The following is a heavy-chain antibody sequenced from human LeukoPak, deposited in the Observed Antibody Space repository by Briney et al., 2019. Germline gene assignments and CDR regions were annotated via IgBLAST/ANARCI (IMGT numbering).Heavy chain of an antibody. V-gene: IGHV3-21*01. CDR3: ARVSSNPYSRGYYHFDY. CDR2: ISSTGAYI. J-gene: IGHJ4*02. Sequence: GGSLRLSCAASGFAFNTYTMNWARQTPGKGLEWVSSISSTGAYIYHADSMDGRFTVSRDNARNLLYLHMNSLRAEDSAMYFCARVSSNPYSRGYYHFDYWGQGTLVTVSS. D-gene: IGHD6-25*01. CDR1: GFAFNTYT.